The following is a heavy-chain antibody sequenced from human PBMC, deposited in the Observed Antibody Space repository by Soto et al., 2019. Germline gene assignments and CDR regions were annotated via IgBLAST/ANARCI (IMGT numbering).Heavy chain of an antibody. D-gene: IGHD3-3*01. CDR3: ARTNYDFWSGVSYYFDY. J-gene: IGHJ4*02. V-gene: IGHV1-3*01. CDR2: INAGNGNT. Sequence: QVQLVQSGAEVKKPGASVKDSCKASGYTFTSYAMHWVRQAPGQRLEWMGCINAGNGNTKYSQKFQGRVTITRDTPASTAYMELSSLRSEDTAVYYCARTNYDFWSGVSYYFDYWGQGTLVSVSS. CDR1: GYTFTSYA.